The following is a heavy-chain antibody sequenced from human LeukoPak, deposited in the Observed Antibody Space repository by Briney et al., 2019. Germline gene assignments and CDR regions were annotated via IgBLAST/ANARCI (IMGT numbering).Heavy chain of an antibody. CDR2: FMPLLDRR. CDR1: GRTFRNSF. CDR3: ARDVHTDAFDV. V-gene: IGHV1-69*16. Sequence: SVKVSCNSSGRTFRNSFIYWVRQAPGQGLEWMGGFMPLLDRRQYAEKFQGRVAMTTDDSTSTAYMELSSLTYEDTAVYYCARDVHTDAFDVWGQGTMVTVSS. J-gene: IGHJ3*01.